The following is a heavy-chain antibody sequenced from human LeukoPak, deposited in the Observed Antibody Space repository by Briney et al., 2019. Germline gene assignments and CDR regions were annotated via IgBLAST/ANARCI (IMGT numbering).Heavy chain of an antibody. CDR2: INPNSGGT. CDR3: ARGLQIQLWSVYFDY. V-gene: IGHV1-2*02. J-gene: IGHJ4*02. D-gene: IGHD5-18*01. CDR1: GYTFTGYY. Sequence: ASVKVSCKASGYTFTGYYMHWVRQAPGQGLEWMGWINPNSGGTNYAQKFQGRVTMTRDTSISTAYMELSRLRSDDTAVYYCARGLQIQLWSVYFDYWGQGTLVTVSS.